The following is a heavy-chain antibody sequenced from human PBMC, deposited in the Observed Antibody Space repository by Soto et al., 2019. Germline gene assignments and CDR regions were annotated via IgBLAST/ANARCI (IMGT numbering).Heavy chain of an antibody. CDR1: GFTFSSYG. Sequence: GGSLRLSCAASGFTFSSYGMHWVRQAPGKGLEWVAVIWYDGSNKYYADSVKGRFTISRDNSKNTLYLQMNSLRAEDTAVYYCARDRSPIAAAGFDYWGQGTLGTVSS. CDR3: ARDRSPIAAAGFDY. D-gene: IGHD6-13*01. J-gene: IGHJ4*02. V-gene: IGHV3-33*01. CDR2: IWYDGSNK.